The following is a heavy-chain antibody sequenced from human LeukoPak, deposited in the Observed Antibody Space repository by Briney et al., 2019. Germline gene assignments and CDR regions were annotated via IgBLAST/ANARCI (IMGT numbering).Heavy chain of an antibody. CDR2: ISGSGGST. J-gene: IGHJ4*02. Sequence: GGSLRLSCAASGFTFSSYAMSWVRQAPGKGLEWVSAISGSGGSTYYADSVKGRITISRDNSKNTLYLQMNSLRAEDTAVYYCAKGSPFEFVSLHFDYWGQGTLVTVSS. D-gene: IGHD6-19*01. V-gene: IGHV3-23*01. CDR1: GFTFSSYA. CDR3: AKGSPFEFVSLHFDY.